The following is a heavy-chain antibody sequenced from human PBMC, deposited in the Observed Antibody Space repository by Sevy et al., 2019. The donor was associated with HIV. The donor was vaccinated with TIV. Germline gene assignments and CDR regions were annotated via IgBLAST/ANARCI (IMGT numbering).Heavy chain of an antibody. CDR2: MYYTGST. V-gene: IGHV4-59*01. CDR3: ARVVATTYYYYYMDA. CDR1: GGSISTYY. D-gene: IGHD5-12*01. J-gene: IGHJ6*03. Sequence: SETLSLTCTVSGGSISTYYWSWIRQPPGKGLEWIGYMYYTGSTNYNPSLKSRVTISVDTSKNQFSLKLSSVTAADTAVYYCARVVATTYYYYYMDAWGKRTTVTVSS.